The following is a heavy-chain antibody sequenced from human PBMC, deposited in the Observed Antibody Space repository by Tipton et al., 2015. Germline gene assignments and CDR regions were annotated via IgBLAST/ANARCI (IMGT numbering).Heavy chain of an antibody. D-gene: IGHD2/OR15-2a*01. J-gene: IGHJ1*01. CDR2: VFYTGSA. CDR3: ARGQDETTSGEYFTH. Sequence: TLSLTCTVSGGSISSEYWSWIRQPPGKGLEWIGYVFYTGSAYYNPSLESRVTISVDTFENQFSLKLSSVTAADTGVYFCARGQDETTSGEYFTHWGQGTLVTVSS. CDR1: GGSISSEY. V-gene: IGHV4-59*01.